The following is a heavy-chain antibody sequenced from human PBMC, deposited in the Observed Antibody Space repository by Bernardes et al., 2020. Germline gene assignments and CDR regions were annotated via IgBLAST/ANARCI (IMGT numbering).Heavy chain of an antibody. CDR2: ISAYNGNT. J-gene: IGHJ5*02. V-gene: IGHV1-18*01. D-gene: IGHD6-13*01. Sequence: ASVTVSCKASGYTFTSCGISWVRQAPGQGLEWMGWISAYNGNTNYAQKLQGRVTMTTDTSTSTAYMELRSLRSDDTAVYYCARERGFRYSSSWYGSWFDPWGQGTLVTVSS. CDR1: GYTFTSCG. CDR3: ARERGFRYSSSWYGSWFDP.